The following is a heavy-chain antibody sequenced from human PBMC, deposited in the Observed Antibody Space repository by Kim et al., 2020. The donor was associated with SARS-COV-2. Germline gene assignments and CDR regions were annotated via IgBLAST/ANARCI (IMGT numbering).Heavy chain of an antibody. Sequence: ASVKVSCKASGYTFTAYYLDWVRQAPGQGLQWMGRINTDSGVTDYAREFQGRVTMTRDTSINTAYLDMSGLRSDDLAVYYCTTGVKYAFEVWGQGPMVTV. V-gene: IGHV1-2*06. D-gene: IGHD7-27*01. CDR1: GYTFTAYY. CDR2: INTDSGVT. CDR3: TTGVKYAFEV. J-gene: IGHJ3*01.